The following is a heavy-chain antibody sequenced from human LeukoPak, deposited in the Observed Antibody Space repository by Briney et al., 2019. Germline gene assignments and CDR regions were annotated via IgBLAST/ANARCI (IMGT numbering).Heavy chain of an antibody. V-gene: IGHV1-8*01. CDR1: GYTFTSYD. CDR2: MNPNSGDP. Sequence: ASVKVSCKASGYTFTSYDINWVRQATGQGLEWMGWMNPNSGDPGYAQKFQGRVTMTRNTSISTAYMALSSLRSEDTAVYYCARGGVGVGATPAEYWGQRALVTVSS. CDR3: ARGGVGVGATPAEY. D-gene: IGHD1-26*01. J-gene: IGHJ4*02.